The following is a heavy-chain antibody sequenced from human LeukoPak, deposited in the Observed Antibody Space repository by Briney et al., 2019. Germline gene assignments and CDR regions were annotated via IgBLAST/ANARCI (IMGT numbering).Heavy chain of an antibody. J-gene: IGHJ5*02. CDR3: AKGSRSGWYLNWFDP. Sequence: ASVKVSCKASGFTFNSYYMYWVRQAPGQGLEWIGLINPSGDYTYFPQKFQGRVTMTRDMSTSTVYMDLRSLTSEDTAVYYCAKGSRSGWYLNWFDPWGQGTRVTVSS. V-gene: IGHV1-46*02. CDR2: INPSGDYT. D-gene: IGHD6-19*01. CDR1: GFTFNSYY.